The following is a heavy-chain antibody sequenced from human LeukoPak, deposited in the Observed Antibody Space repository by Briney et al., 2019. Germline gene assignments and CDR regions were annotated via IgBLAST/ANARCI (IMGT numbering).Heavy chain of an antibody. D-gene: IGHD6-13*01. V-gene: IGHV4-38-2*01. Sequence: SETLSLTCAVSGYSISSGYYWDWIRQPPGKGLEWIGSIYHSGSTYYNPSLKSRVTISVDTSKNQFSLKLSSVTAADTAVYYCARSKAAAGFDYWGQGTLVTVSS. CDR3: ARSKAAAGFDY. CDR1: GYSISSGYY. CDR2: IYHSGST. J-gene: IGHJ4*02.